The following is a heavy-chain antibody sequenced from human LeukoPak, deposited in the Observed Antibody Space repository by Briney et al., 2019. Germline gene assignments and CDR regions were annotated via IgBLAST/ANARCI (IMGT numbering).Heavy chain of an antibody. D-gene: IGHD5-18*01. Sequence: ASVKVSCKASGGTFSSYAISWVRQAPGQGLEWMGRIIPILGIANYAQKLQGRVTITADKSTSTAYMELSSLRSEDTAMYYCARENYTAKNYYGMDVWGQGTTVTVSS. CDR2: IIPILGIA. CDR3: ARENYTAKNYYGMDV. CDR1: GGTFSSYA. V-gene: IGHV1-69*04. J-gene: IGHJ6*02.